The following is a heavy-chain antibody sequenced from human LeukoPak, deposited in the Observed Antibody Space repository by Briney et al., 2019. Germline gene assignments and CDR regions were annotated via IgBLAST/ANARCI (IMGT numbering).Heavy chain of an antibody. V-gene: IGHV1-2*04. D-gene: IGHD3-22*01. Sequence: ASVTVSCKVSGYTLTELSVHWVRQAPGQGLEWMGWINPNSGGTNYAQKFQGWVTMTRDTSISTAYMELSRLRSDDTAVYYCARTYYYDSSGANDAFDIWGQGTMVTVSS. CDR2: INPNSGGT. CDR1: GYTLTELS. CDR3: ARTYYYDSSGANDAFDI. J-gene: IGHJ3*02.